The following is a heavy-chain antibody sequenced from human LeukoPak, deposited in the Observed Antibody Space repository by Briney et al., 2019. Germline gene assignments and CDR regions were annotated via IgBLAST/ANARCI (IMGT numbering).Heavy chain of an antibody. CDR3: ARRAPVNLNWFDP. Sequence: SETLSLTCTVSGGSISSTSYYWGWIRQPPGKGLEWIGSVSYTVNTYFNPSLKGRVTISVDTSKNQFSLNLRSVTAADTAIYYCARRAPVNLNWFDPWGQGTLVTVSS. CDR1: GGSISSTSYY. V-gene: IGHV4-39*01. J-gene: IGHJ5*02. CDR2: VSYTVNT.